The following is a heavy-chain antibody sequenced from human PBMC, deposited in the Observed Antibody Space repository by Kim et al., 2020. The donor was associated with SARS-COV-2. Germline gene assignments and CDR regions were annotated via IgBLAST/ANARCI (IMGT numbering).Heavy chain of an antibody. D-gene: IGHD3-3*01. J-gene: IGHJ6*03. Sequence: ASVKVSCKTSGYTFTGYYMHWVRQAPGQGLEWMGWINPNSGGTNYAQKFQGRVTMTRDTSISTAYMELSRLRSDDTAVYYCARVGPDFWSGYLYYYYYMDVWGKGTTVTVSS. CDR1: GYTFTGYY. CDR2: INPNSGGT. CDR3: ARVGPDFWSGYLYYYYYMDV. V-gene: IGHV1-2*02.